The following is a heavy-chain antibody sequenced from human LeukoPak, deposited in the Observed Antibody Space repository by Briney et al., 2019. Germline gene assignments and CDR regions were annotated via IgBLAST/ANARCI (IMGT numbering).Heavy chain of an antibody. Sequence: GESLKISCKGSGYSFTSYWIGWVRQMPGKGLEWMGIIYPGDSDTRYSPSFQGQVTISADKSISTAYLQWSSLKASDTAMYYCARRGYCSSTSCYGMGNWFDPGAREPWSPSPQ. CDR3: ARRGYCSSTSCYGMGNWFDP. V-gene: IGHV5-51*01. CDR2: IYPGDSDT. D-gene: IGHD2-2*03. J-gene: IGHJ5*02. CDR1: GYSFTSYW.